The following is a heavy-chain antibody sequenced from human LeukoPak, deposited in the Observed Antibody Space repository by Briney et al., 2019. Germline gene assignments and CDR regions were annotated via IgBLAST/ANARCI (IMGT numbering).Heavy chain of an antibody. CDR3: ARLCCGADFLLDV. J-gene: IGHJ6*04. D-gene: IGHD2-21*02. Sequence: ASVKVSCKASGGTFSSNVISWVRQAPGQGLEWMGGIIPISGTTNYAQKFQGRVTITADEPTSTAYMELSSLRFEDTAVYYCARLCCGADFLLDVWGKGTTVTISS. CDR1: GGTFSSNV. CDR2: IIPISGTT. V-gene: IGHV1-69*13.